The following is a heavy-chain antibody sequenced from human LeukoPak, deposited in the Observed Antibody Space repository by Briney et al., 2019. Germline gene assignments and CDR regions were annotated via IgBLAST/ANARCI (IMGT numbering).Heavy chain of an antibody. Sequence: PGGSLRLSCAASGFTFSSYEMNWVRQAPGKGLEWVSYISSSGSTIYYADSVKGRFTISRDNAKNSLYLQMNSLRAEDTAVYYCARADYGDLDYWGQGTLVTVSS. D-gene: IGHD4-17*01. CDR3: ARADYGDLDY. V-gene: IGHV3-48*03. J-gene: IGHJ4*02. CDR2: ISSSGSTI. CDR1: GFTFSSYE.